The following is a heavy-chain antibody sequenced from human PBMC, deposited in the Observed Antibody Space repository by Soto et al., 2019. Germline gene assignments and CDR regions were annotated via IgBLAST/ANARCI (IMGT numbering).Heavy chain of an antibody. V-gene: IGHV4-31*03. CDR2: IYYSGST. CDR3: ARAPLGYCSSTSCAHYYYGMDV. CDR1: GRSISSGGYY. D-gene: IGHD2-2*01. Sequence: SETLSLTCTVSGRSISSGGYYWSWFRQHPGKGLEWIGYIYYSGSTYYNPSVESGGTRSVDTSKNQFSLKLSSVTAADTAVYYCARAPLGYCSSTSCAHYYYGMDVWGQGTTVTVSS. J-gene: IGHJ6*02.